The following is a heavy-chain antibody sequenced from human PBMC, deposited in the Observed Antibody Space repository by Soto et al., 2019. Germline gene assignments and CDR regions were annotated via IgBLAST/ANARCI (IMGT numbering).Heavy chain of an antibody. CDR1: GFTFSSNA. D-gene: IGHD6-6*01. Sequence: EVQLLESGGGFVQPGGSLRLSCAASGFTFSSNAMSWVRQAPGKGLEWVTAISGSGYSTYYADSVKGRFTISRDNSKNTLYLQMTSLSAEDTAVYYCAKSSSSSSGYKDYYYYGMDVWGQGTTVTVSS. J-gene: IGHJ6*02. CDR2: ISGSGYST. CDR3: AKSSSSSSGYKDYYYYGMDV. V-gene: IGHV3-23*01.